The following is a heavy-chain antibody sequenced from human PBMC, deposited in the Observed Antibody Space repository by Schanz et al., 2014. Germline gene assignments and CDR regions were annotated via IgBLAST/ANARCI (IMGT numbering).Heavy chain of an antibody. CDR2: IENNANGATT. CDR1: GFTFSVVY. V-gene: IGHV3-15*04. Sequence: EVRLVESGGGLVEPGGSLRLSCSGSGFTFSVVYMSWVRQAPGKGLEWVGRIENNANGATTDYAAPVKGRFTVSRDDSRNTLYLQMNTLRTDDTALYYCTTFNNRDALYIWGQGTMVSVSS. D-gene: IGHD1-20*01. J-gene: IGHJ3*02. CDR3: TTFNNRDALYI.